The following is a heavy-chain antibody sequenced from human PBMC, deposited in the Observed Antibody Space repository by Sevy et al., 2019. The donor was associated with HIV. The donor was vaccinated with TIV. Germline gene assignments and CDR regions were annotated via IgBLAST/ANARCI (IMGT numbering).Heavy chain of an antibody. CDR2: IRSKAYGGTT. J-gene: IGHJ5*02. Sequence: GGSLRLSCTASGFTFGDYAMSWFRQAPGKGLEWVGFIRSKAYGGTTEYAASVKGRFTISRDDSKSIAYLQMNSLKTEDTAVYYCTHIAVAGTWSYNWFDPWGQGTVVTVSS. D-gene: IGHD6-19*01. V-gene: IGHV3-49*03. CDR1: GFTFGDYA. CDR3: THIAVAGTWSYNWFDP.